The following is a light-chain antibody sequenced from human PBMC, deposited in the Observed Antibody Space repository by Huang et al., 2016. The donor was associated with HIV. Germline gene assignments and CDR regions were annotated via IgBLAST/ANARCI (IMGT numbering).Light chain of an antibody. J-gene: IGKJ1*01. Sequence: IKLTPSQSSLSAYVGDRVTITCRASQCISSYLALYQQKPGKAPKLLLYAASTLQSGVPSKFSGSGSGTDFTLTISSLQPEDFATYYCQQLNSYPRTFGQGTKVEIK. CDR1: QCISSY. CDR3: QQLNSYPRT. V-gene: IGKV1-9*01. CDR2: AAS.